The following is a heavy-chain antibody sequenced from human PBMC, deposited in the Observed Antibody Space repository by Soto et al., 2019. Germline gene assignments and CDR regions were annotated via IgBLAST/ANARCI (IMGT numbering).Heavy chain of an antibody. J-gene: IGHJ4*02. CDR1: GDSISSGGYY. D-gene: IGHD2-2*01. CDR2: IYYSRST. Sequence: QVQLQESGPGLVKPSQTLSLTCTVSGDSISSGGYYWSWIRQHPGKGLEWIGYIYYSRSTYYNPSLKSRVTISVDPSKNQFSLRLSSVTAADTAVYYCARAACISTTCPLGYWGQGTLVTVSS. CDR3: ARAACISTTCPLGY. V-gene: IGHV4-31*03.